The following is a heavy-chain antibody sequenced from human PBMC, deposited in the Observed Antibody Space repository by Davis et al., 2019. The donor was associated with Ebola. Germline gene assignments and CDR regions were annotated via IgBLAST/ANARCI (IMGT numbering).Heavy chain of an antibody. D-gene: IGHD5-24*01. J-gene: IGHJ6*02. CDR2: IYSGGGT. CDR3: AKGTGYKGGSGMDV. CDR1: GFTVSSNY. V-gene: IGHV3-53*05. Sequence: GESLKISCAASGFTVSSNYMSWVRQAPGKGLEWVSVIYSGGGTNYADSVKGRFTISRDNAKNSLYLQMNSLRAEDTALYYCAKGTGYKGGSGMDVWGQGTTVTVSS.